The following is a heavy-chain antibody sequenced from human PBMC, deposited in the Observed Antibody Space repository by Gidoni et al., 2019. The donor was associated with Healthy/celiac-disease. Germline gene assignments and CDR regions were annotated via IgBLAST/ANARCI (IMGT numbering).Heavy chain of an antibody. Sequence: EVQLVESGGGLVQPGGSLRLSCAASGFTFSSYEMNWVRQAPGKGLGWVSYISSSGSTIYYADSVKGRFTISRDNAKNSLYLQMNSLRAEDTAVYYCARGTPLGDTAMDYYGMDVWGQGTTVTVSS. V-gene: IGHV3-48*03. CDR1: GFTFSSYE. CDR2: ISSSGSTI. J-gene: IGHJ6*02. D-gene: IGHD5-18*01. CDR3: ARGTPLGDTAMDYYGMDV.